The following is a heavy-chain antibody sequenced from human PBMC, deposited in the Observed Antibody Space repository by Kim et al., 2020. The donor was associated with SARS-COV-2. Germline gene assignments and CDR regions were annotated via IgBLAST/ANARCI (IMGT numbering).Heavy chain of an antibody. V-gene: IGHV3-9*01. D-gene: IGHD3-10*01. Sequence: GGSLRLSCAASGFTFDDYAMHWVRQAPGKGLEWVSGISWNSGSIGYADSVKGRFTISRDNAKNPLYLQMNSLRAEDTALYYCAKDSNYGSGSYYSPNYFDYWGQGTLVTVSS. CDR2: ISWNSGSI. CDR3: AKDSNYGSGSYYSPNYFDY. CDR1: GFTFDDYA. J-gene: IGHJ4*02.